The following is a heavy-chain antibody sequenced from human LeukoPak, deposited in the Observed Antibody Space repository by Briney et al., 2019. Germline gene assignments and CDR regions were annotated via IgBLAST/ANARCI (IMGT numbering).Heavy chain of an antibody. CDR2: IYYSGST. J-gene: IGHJ4*02. V-gene: IGHV4-39*01. CDR3: ARPGNPQTSEDYFDY. Sequence: PSETLSLTCTVSVGSISSSSYYWGWIRQPPGKGLEWIGSIYYSGSTYYNPSLKSRVTISVDTSKNQFSLKLSSVTAADTAVYYCARPGNPQTSEDYFDYWGQGTLVTVSS. CDR1: VGSISSSSYY.